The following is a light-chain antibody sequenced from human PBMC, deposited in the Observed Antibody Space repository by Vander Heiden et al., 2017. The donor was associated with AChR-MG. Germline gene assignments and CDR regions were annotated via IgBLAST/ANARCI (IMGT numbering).Light chain of an antibody. J-gene: IGKJ4*01. CDR1: QSVNGN. CDR2: GAS. Sequence: ETVMTQSPATLSVSPGERATLSCRASQSVNGNLAWYQQKPGQAPRLLIYGASTRATGIPARFSGSGSGTEFTLTISSLQSEDFVVYYCQHYNNWPPPTFGGGTKVEIK. CDR3: QHYNNWPPPT. V-gene: IGKV3-15*01.